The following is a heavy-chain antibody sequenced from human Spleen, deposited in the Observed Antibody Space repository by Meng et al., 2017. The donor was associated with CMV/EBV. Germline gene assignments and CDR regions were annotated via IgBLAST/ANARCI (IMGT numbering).Heavy chain of an antibody. J-gene: IGHJ4*02. Sequence: CTVCGGSFGVSFWSWIRQSPAKGLEWIGEINHRGSANYNPSLQSRVTISIDTPRNHFSLRLSSVTAADTAMYYCARGKRTGSYTAFDFWGRGTLVTVSS. D-gene: IGHD3-10*01. CDR3: ARGKRTGSYTAFDF. CDR1: GGSFGVSF. V-gene: IGHV4-34*01. CDR2: INHRGSA.